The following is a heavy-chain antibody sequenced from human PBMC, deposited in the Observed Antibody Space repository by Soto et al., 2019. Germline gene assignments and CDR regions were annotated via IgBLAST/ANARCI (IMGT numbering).Heavy chain of an antibody. V-gene: IGHV4-39*01. Sequence: QLQLQESGPGLLKPSETLSLTCTVSGGSISSSSYYWVWIRQPPGKGLAWLGSIYYSGSTYYHPALKRRVTISVDTSKNQFSLKLSSVTAADTAVYYWARAHDYGDFGYYYYLDVWGKRNTVTVSS. J-gene: IGHJ6*03. CDR3: ARAHDYGDFGYYYYLDV. CDR1: GGSISSSSYY. D-gene: IGHD4-17*01. CDR2: IYYSGST.